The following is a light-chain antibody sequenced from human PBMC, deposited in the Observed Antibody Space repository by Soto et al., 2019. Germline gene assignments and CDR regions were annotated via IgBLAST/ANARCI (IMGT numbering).Light chain of an antibody. CDR1: QSISSY. CDR3: QQSYSTPWT. Sequence: DIQMTQSPSSLSASVGDRVTITCRASQSISSYLDWYQQKLGKAPKLLIYDASSLRSGVPSRFSGSGSGTDFTLTISSLQPEDFATYYCQQSYSTPWTFGQGTKVDIK. J-gene: IGKJ1*01. CDR2: DAS. V-gene: IGKV1-39*01.